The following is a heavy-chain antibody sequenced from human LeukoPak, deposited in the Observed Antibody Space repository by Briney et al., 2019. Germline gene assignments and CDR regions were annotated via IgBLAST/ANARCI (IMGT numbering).Heavy chain of an antibody. CDR3: AWTYYYDSSGSGNWFDP. D-gene: IGHD3-22*01. V-gene: IGHV3-21*01. J-gene: IGHJ5*02. CDR2: ISSSSSYI. CDR1: GFTFSSYS. Sequence: GGSLRLSCAASGFTFSSYSMNWVRQAPGKGLEWVSSISSSSSYIYYADSVEGRFTISRDNAKNSLYLQMNSLRAEDTAVYYCAWTYYYDSSGSGNWFDPWGQGTLVTVSS.